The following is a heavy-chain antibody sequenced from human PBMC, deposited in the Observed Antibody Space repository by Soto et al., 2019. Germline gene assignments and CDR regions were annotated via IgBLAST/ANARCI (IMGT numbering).Heavy chain of an antibody. CDR1: GFTFSSYA. J-gene: IGHJ4*02. V-gene: IGHV3-30-3*01. CDR2: ISYDGSNK. CDR3: ASVRQPWIQLWQSFDY. Sequence: QVQLVESGGGVVQPGRSLRLSCAASGFTFSSYAMHWVRQAPGKGLEWVAVISYDGSNKYYADSVKGRFTISRDNSKNTLYLQMNSLRAEDTAVYYCASVRQPWIQLWQSFDYWGQGTLVTVSS. D-gene: IGHD5-18*01.